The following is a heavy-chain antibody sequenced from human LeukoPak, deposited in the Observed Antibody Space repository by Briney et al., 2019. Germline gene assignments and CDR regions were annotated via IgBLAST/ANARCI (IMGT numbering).Heavy chain of an antibody. CDR1: GGSVSDYY. CDR2: IYHTGST. Sequence: PSETLSLTCTISGGSVSDYYWSWIRQSPGKGLEWIGYIYHTGSTNYNPSLKSRVTVSVDTSKNQFSLKLSSVTAADTAVYYCARVRSKDVWRSYGTYYYYYYMDVWGKGTTVTISS. V-gene: IGHV4-59*02. CDR3: ARVRSKDVWRSYGTYYYYYYMDV. J-gene: IGHJ6*03. D-gene: IGHD3-16*01.